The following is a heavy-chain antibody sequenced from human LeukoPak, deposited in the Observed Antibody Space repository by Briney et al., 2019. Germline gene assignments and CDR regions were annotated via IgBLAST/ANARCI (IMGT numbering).Heavy chain of an antibody. CDR2: IFGKNGAK. J-gene: IGHJ4*02. CDR3: TYDNSPGGLEY. Sequence: GGSLRLSCAASGFTFNDYAMHWVRQAPGKGLEWVSGIFGKNGAKGHADSVKGRFTISRGNANNSLYLQMNSLRPDDTALYYCTYDNSPGGLEYWGQGTLVTVSS. V-gene: IGHV3-9*01. CDR1: GFTFNDYA. D-gene: IGHD2-8*02.